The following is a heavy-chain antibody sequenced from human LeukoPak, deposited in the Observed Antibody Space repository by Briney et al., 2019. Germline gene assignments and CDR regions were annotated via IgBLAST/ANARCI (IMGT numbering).Heavy chain of an antibody. CDR1: GYSFTSYW. D-gene: IGHD2-2*01. CDR2: IYPGDSDT. Sequence: PGESLKISCKGSGYSFTSYWIGWVRQMPGKGLEWMGIIYPGDSDTRYSPSFQGQVTISADKSISTAYLQWSSLKASDTAMYYCASLYCSSTSCPTHAFDIWGQGTMVTASS. J-gene: IGHJ3*02. V-gene: IGHV5-51*01. CDR3: ASLYCSSTSCPTHAFDI.